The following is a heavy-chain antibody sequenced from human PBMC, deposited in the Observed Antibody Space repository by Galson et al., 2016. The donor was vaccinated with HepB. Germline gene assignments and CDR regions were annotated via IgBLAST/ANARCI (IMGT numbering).Heavy chain of an antibody. Sequence: SETLSLTCAVYGGSFRGFYWSWIRQPPGKGLEWIGEINRRGRTNYSPSLESRVSMSVDPSKEQFSLKVNSVTAADTAVYYCARGGFCTGGSCPWPNWFDPWGQGTLVTVSS. CDR1: GGSFRGFY. D-gene: IGHD2-15*01. V-gene: IGHV4-34*01. J-gene: IGHJ5*02. CDR2: INRRGRT. CDR3: ARGGFCTGGSCPWPNWFDP.